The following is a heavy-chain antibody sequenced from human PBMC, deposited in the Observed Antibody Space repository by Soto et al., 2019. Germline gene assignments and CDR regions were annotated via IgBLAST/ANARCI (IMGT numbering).Heavy chain of an antibody. V-gene: IGHV3-30*18. Sequence: PGGSLRLSCAASGFTFSSYGMHWVRQAPGKGLEWVAVISYDGSNKYYADSVKGRFTISRDNSKNTLYLQMNSLRAEDTAVYYCAKDWGPAIFGVVTRPFDPWGQGTLVTVSS. J-gene: IGHJ5*02. CDR3: AKDWGPAIFGVVTRPFDP. CDR2: ISYDGSNK. CDR1: GFTFSSYG. D-gene: IGHD3-3*01.